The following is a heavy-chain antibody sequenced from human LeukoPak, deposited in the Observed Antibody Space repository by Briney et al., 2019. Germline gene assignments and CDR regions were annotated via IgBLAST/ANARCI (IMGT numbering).Heavy chain of an antibody. D-gene: IGHD3-10*01. Sequence: PGGSLRLSCAASGFTFSRSWMNWVRQAPGKGLEWVSSITSSSNYIYYADSVKGRFTISRDNAKNSLYLQMNSLRAEDTTVYYCARDCWDYGSGSYCGIDYWGQGTLVTVSS. V-gene: IGHV3-21*03. J-gene: IGHJ4*02. CDR2: ITSSSNYI. CDR3: ARDCWDYGSGSYCGIDY. CDR1: GFTFSRSW.